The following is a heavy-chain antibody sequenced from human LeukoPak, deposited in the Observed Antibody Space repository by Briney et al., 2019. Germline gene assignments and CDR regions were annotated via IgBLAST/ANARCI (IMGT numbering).Heavy chain of an antibody. CDR2: ISSSSSYI. CDR1: GGSFSGYY. D-gene: IGHD5-12*01. V-gene: IGHV3-21*01. Sequence: PSETLSLTCAVYGGSFSGYYWSWIRQPPGKGLEWVSSISSSSSYIYYADSVKGRFTISRDNAENSLYLQMNSLRADDTAVYYCAKDGSAYALDFWGQGTLVTVSS. CDR3: AKDGSAYALDF. J-gene: IGHJ4*02.